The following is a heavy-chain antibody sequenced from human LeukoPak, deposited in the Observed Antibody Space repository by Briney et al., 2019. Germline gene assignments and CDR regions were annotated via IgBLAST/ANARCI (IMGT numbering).Heavy chain of an antibody. CDR2: ISSNGGST. CDR3: VKAAVYYYGSGSYLTS. Sequence: GGSLRLSCAASGFTFSSYAMSWGRQAPGKGLEYVSAISSNGGSTYYADSVKGRFTISRDNSKNTLYLQMSSLRAEDTAVYYCVKAAVYYYGSGSYLTSWGQGTLVTVSS. D-gene: IGHD3-10*01. V-gene: IGHV3-64D*09. CDR1: GFTFSSYA. J-gene: IGHJ4*02.